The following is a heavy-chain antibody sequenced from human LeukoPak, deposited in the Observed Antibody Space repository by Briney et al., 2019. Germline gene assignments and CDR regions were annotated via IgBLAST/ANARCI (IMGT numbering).Heavy chain of an antibody. Sequence: RSSETLSLTCAVYGGSFSGYYWSWIRQPPGKGLEWIGYIYYSGCTIYNPSLKSRVTISVDTSKNQFSLKLSSVTVADTAVYYCARDLAGSSWSEGDAFDIWGQGTMVTVSS. CDR3: ARDLAGSSWSEGDAFDI. D-gene: IGHD6-13*01. CDR2: IYYSGCT. V-gene: IGHV4-59*01. CDR1: GGSFSGYY. J-gene: IGHJ3*02.